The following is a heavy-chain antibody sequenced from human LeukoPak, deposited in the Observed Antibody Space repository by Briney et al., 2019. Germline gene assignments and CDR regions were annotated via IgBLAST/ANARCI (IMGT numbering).Heavy chain of an antibody. CDR2: ISYDGHNE. D-gene: IGHD5-12*01. CDR1: GFTFSGYG. Sequence: GRSLKLSCAASGFTFSGYGMHWVRQAPGKGLEWVAVISYDGHNEYYAGSVKGRFTISRDNSKNTVLLQMNSLRVEDTAVYYCAKGIGYGGMDVWGQGTTLIVSS. CDR3: AKGIGYGGMDV. J-gene: IGHJ6*02. V-gene: IGHV3-30*18.